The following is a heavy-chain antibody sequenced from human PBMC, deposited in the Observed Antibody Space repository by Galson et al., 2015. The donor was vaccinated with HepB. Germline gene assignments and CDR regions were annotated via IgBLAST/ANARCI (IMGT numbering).Heavy chain of an antibody. D-gene: IGHD6-13*01. CDR3: ARSSSSSWYYTYFQH. Sequence: QSGAEVKKPGESLRISCKGSGYSFTSYWIGWVRQMPGKGLEWMGIIYPGDSDTRYSPSFQGQVTISADKSISTAYLQWSSLKASDTAMYYCARSSSSSWYYTYFQHWGQGTLVTVSS. J-gene: IGHJ1*01. V-gene: IGHV5-51*01. CDR1: GYSFTSYW. CDR2: IYPGDSDT.